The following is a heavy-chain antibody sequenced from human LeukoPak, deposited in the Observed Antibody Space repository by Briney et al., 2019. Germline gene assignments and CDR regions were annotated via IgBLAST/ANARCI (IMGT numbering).Heavy chain of an antibody. J-gene: IGHJ5*01. CDR3: ARDEEWRLDS. V-gene: IGHV3-72*01. Sequence: GGSLRLSCAASGFTFTEHHMDWVRQAPGKGLEWVGRSRQRYDRYRSEYAASVQGRFTISRDNSKNAMYLQMNSVTSEDTAVYFCARDEEWRLDSWGEGTLVTVSA. CDR1: GFTFTEHH. CDR2: SRQRYDRYRS. D-gene: IGHD3-3*01.